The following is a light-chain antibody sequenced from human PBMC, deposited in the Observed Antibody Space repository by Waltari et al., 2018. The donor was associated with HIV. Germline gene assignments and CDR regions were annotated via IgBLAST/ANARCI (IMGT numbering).Light chain of an antibody. CDR3: QLRNNWPPEFT. CDR1: QGVTNS. CDR2: DTS. J-gene: IGKJ3*01. V-gene: IGKV3-11*01. Sequence: DILLTQYPATLSLSPGERATLSCRASQGVTNSLAWYQHRPGQPPRLLIYDTSNRATGIPDRFSGSGSGIDFTLSISSLELEDFAVYYCQLRNNWPPEFTGGPVTKDDIK.